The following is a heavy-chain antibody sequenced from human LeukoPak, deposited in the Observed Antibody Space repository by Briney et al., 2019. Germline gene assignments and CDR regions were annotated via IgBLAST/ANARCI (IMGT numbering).Heavy chain of an antibody. CDR1: GASINSDDYY. J-gene: IGHJ4*02. Sequence: PSETLSRTCSVSGASINSDDYYWSWVRQPAGKGLEWIGRIYTSGSTDYNPSLKSRVTISVDTSKNQFSLRLSSVTAADTAVYYCVRQFDYWGQGTLVTVSS. CDR3: VRQFDY. CDR2: IYTSGST. V-gene: IGHV4-61*02.